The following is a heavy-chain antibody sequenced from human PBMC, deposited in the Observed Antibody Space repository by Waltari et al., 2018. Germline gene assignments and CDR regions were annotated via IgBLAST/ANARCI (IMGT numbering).Heavy chain of an antibody. V-gene: IGHV4-4*02. Sequence: QLQLQESGPGLVKPSGTLSLTCVVSGDSMISNYFWSWVRQSPGKGLEWIGPVDRSGRTNSSPSFASRVIMSLDTSINHFSLNMHSATAADTAVYYCARDRGRGLYLDSWGRGILVSVSP. CDR1: GDSMISNYF. D-gene: IGHD2-15*01. CDR2: VDRSGRT. CDR3: ARDRGRGLYLDS. J-gene: IGHJ4*02.